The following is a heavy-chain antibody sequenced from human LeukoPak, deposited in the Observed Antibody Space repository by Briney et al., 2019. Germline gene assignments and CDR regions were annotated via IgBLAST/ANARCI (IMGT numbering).Heavy chain of an antibody. D-gene: IGHD2-15*01. CDR2: IRYDGSDK. J-gene: IGHJ4*02. Sequence: GGSLRLSCAASGFTFSSNSMHWVRQAPGKGLEWVAFIRYDGSDKYYADSVKGRFAICRDNSKSTLCLQMSSLRAEDTAVYYCAKNLVAAAMDHWGQGTLVTVSS. CDR3: AKNLVAAAMDH. CDR1: GFTFSSNS. V-gene: IGHV3-30*02.